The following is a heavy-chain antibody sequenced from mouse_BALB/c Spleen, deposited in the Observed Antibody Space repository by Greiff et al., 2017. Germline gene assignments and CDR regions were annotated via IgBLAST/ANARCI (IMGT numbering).Heavy chain of an antibody. CDR3: ARGNSSYEAWFAY. D-gene: IGHD1-1*01. J-gene: IGHJ3*01. Sequence: QVQLKESGPGLVAPSQSLSITCTVSGFSLTSYGVHWVRQPPGKGLEWLGVIWAGGSTNYNSALMSRLSISKDNSKSQVFLKMNSLQTDDTAMYYCARGNSSYEAWFAYWGQGTLVTVSA. V-gene: IGHV2-9*02. CDR1: GFSLTSYG. CDR2: IWAGGST.